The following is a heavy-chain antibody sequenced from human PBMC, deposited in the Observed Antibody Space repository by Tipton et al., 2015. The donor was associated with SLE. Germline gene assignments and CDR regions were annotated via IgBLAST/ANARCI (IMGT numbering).Heavy chain of an antibody. CDR3: AREAFGRGGDPSNWFDP. CDR2: INPNSGGT. CDR1: GYTFTGYY. V-gene: IGHV1-2*02. D-gene: IGHD2-21*01. Sequence: QLVQSGPEVKKPGASVKVSCKASGYTFTGYYMHWVRQAPGQGLEWMGWINPNSGGTNYAQKFQGRVTMTRDTSISTAYMELSRLRSDDTAVYYCAREAFGRGGDPSNWFDPWGQGTLVTVSS. J-gene: IGHJ5*02.